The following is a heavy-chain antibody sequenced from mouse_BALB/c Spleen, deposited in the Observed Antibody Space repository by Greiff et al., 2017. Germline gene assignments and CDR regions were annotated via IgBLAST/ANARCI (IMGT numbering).Heavy chain of an antibody. J-gene: IGHJ3*01. Sequence: VHVKQSGPELVKPGASVKISCKASGYTFTDYNMHWVKQSHGKSLEWIGYIYPYNGGTGYNQKFKSKATLTVDNSSSTAYMELRSLTSEDSAVYYCASSLYYYGSSWFAYWGQGTLVTVSA. V-gene: IGHV1S29*02. CDR1: GYTFTDYN. CDR2: IYPYNGGT. CDR3: ASSLYYYGSSWFAY. D-gene: IGHD1-1*01.